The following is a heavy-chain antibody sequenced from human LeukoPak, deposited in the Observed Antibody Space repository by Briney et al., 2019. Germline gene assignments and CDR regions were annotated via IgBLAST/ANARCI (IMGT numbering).Heavy chain of an antibody. J-gene: IGHJ4*02. D-gene: IGHD3-9*01. CDR2: INAGNGNT. V-gene: IGHV1-3*01. CDR1: GYTFTSYA. CDR3: ARDRRTAWYFDPNRGDY. Sequence: GASVKVSCEASGYTFTSYAMHWVRQAPGQRLEWMGWINAGNGNTKYSQKFQGRVTITRDTSASTAYMELSSLRSEDTAVYYCARDRRTAWYFDPNRGDYWGQGTLVTVSS.